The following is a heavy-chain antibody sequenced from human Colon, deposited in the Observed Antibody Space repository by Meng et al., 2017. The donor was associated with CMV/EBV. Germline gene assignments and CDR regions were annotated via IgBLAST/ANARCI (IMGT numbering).Heavy chain of an antibody. Sequence: GESLKISCATSGFTFRNYGMSWVRQAPGKGLEWVSSVSGSGGSTYHADAVKGRFTVSKDNAEEMMYLQMNSLRAEDTGIYYCTRDRPREYCIETNCYSNDYWGQGTLVTVSS. J-gene: IGHJ4*02. D-gene: IGHD2-21*02. CDR1: GFTFRNYG. V-gene: IGHV3-23*01. CDR3: TRDRPREYCIETNCYSNDY. CDR2: VSGSGGST.